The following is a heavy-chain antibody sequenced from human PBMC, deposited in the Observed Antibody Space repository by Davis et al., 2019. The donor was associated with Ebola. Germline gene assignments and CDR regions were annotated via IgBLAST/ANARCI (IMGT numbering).Heavy chain of an antibody. D-gene: IGHD3-22*01. CDR3: ARTPASHYYDSSGYYSAPSYFDY. Sequence: SETLSLTCTVSGGSISTYYWHWIRQPPGKGLEWVGYIYYSGSTNYNPSLKSRVTISVDTSKNQFSLKLRSVTAADTAVYYCARTPASHYYDSSGYYSAPSYFDYWGQGTLVTVSS. CDR2: IYYSGST. CDR1: GGSISTYY. V-gene: IGHV4-59*01. J-gene: IGHJ4*02.